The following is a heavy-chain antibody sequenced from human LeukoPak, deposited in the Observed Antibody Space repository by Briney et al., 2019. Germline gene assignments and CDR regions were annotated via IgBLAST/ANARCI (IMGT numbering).Heavy chain of an antibody. CDR3: AKDRGSYFDY. Sequence: ASVKVSCKASGYTFTTYHMNWVRQAPGQGLEWMGWIDTNTGNPTYAQGFTGRFVFSLDTSVSTAYLQISSLEAEDTAVYYCAKDRGSYFDYWGQGTLVTVSS. V-gene: IGHV7-4-1*02. CDR1: GYTFTTYH. D-gene: IGHD1-26*01. J-gene: IGHJ4*02. CDR2: IDTNTGNP.